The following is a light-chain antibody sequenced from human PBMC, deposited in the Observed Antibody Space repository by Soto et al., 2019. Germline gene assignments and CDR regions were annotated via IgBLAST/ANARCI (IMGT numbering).Light chain of an antibody. CDR1: QTIDNN. V-gene: IGKV1-39*01. CDR3: QQSFSIPYT. J-gene: IGKJ2*01. Sequence: DIQMTQSPSSLSASVGDRVTITCRARQTIDNNLNWYQQKPGKAPRLLIYVAFSLQSGVPSRFSGSRSGTDFTLTISSLQPDDFATYFCQQSFSIPYTFGQGTILEIK. CDR2: VAF.